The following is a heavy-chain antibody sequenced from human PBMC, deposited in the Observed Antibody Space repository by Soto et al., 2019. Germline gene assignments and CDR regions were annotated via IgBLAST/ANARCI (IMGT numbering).Heavy chain of an antibody. V-gene: IGHV4-59*01. CDR2: IYYSGST. CDR3: ARASIGGIAAAGPQVDMDV. D-gene: IGHD6-13*01. J-gene: IGHJ6*02. CDR1: GVSISSYY. Sequence: ETLSLTCAVSGVSISSYYLSWIRQPPGKGLEWIGYIYYSGSTSYKPSLKSRVTISVDTSKNQFSLKLSSVTAADTAVYYCARASIGGIAAAGPQVDMDVWGQGTTVTVSS.